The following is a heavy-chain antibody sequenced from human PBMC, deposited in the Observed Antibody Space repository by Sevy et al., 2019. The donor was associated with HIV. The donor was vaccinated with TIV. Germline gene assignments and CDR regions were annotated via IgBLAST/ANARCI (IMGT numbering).Heavy chain of an antibody. CDR2: IGTLGDT. J-gene: IGHJ4*02. D-gene: IGHD2-21*01. CDR1: GFSFSDSD. CDR3: VRGLQTHCDRTACPLDH. V-gene: IGHV3-13*01. Sequence: GGSLRLSCAGYGFSFSDSDMHWVRHPTGKSLEWISSIGTLGDTFYADSVKGRFTISRDNAKSSLYHQMSNLRARDTALYYCVRGLQTHCDRTACPLDHWGQGTLVTVSS.